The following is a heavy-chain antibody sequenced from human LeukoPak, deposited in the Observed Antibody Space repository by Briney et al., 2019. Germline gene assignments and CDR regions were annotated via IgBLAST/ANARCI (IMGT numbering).Heavy chain of an antibody. V-gene: IGHV1-2*02. CDR2: IYPNSGGT. D-gene: IGHD3-22*01. J-gene: IGHJ4*02. CDR3: ARVLARGSNYYDSSGYYY. CDR1: VYTFTDYY. Sequence: GPSVKVSCKASVYTFTDYYIHWVRQAPGQGLEWMGWIYPNSGGTNYAQKFQGRVTMTRDTSISTAYMELSRLRSDDTAVYYCARVLARGSNYYDSSGYYYWGQGTLVTLPP.